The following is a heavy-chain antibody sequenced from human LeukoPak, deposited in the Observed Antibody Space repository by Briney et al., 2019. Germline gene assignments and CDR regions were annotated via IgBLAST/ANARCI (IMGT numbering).Heavy chain of an antibody. CDR3: ARAGFSPGIAAFDY. V-gene: IGHV1-18*01. Sequence: ASVKVSCKASGYTFTSYGISWVRHAPGQGLEWMGWISAYNGNTNYAQKLQGRVTMTTDTSTSTAYMELRSLRSDDTAVYYCARAGFSPGIAAFDYWGQGTLVTVSS. J-gene: IGHJ4*02. CDR1: GYTFTSYG. D-gene: IGHD6-13*01. CDR2: ISAYNGNT.